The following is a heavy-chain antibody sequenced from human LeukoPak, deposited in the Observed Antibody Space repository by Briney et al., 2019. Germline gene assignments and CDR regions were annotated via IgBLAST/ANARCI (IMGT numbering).Heavy chain of an antibody. J-gene: IGHJ4*02. CDR3: ARGIHYYGSGSPLGY. CDR1: GFTFSSYS. CDR2: ISSSSSYI. V-gene: IGHV3-21*04. D-gene: IGHD3-10*01. Sequence: GGSLRLSCAASGFTFSSYSMNWVRQAPGKGLEWVSSISSSSSYIYYADSVKGRFTISRDNAKNSLYLQMNSLRAEDTALYYCARGIHYYGSGSPLGYWGQGTLVTVSS.